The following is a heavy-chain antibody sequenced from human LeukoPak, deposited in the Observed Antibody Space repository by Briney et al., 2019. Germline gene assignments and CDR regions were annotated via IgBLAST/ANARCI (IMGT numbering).Heavy chain of an antibody. CDR1: GYTFTSYG. J-gene: IGHJ6*02. V-gene: IGHV1-18*01. CDR3: ARGCSSTSCYWSYYYGMDV. D-gene: IGHD2-2*01. Sequence: ASVKVSCKASGYTFTSYGISWVRQAPGQGLEWMGRISAYNGNTNYAQKLQGRVTMTTDTSTSTAYMELRSLRSDDTAVYYCARGCSSTSCYWSYYYGMDVWGQGTTVTVSS. CDR2: ISAYNGNT.